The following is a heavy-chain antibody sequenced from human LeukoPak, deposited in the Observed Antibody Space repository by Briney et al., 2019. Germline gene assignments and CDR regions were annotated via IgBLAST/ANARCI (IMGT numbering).Heavy chain of an antibody. CDR3: AKDLGNSFDY. CDR1: GFTFSGYG. CDR2: IHYDGSDK. Sequence: PGGSLRLSCAASGFTFSGYGMHWVRQAPGKGLEWVTFIHYDGSDKYYADSVKGRFTISRDNSKNTLYLQMNCLRAEDTAVYYCAKDLGNSFDYWGQGTLVTVSS. J-gene: IGHJ4*02. D-gene: IGHD4-23*01. V-gene: IGHV3-30*02.